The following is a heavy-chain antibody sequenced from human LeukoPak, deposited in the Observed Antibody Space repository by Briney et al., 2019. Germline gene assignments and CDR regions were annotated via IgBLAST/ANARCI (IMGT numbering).Heavy chain of an antibody. J-gene: IGHJ5*02. V-gene: IGHV1-2*02. D-gene: IGHD4-17*01. CDR1: GYTFTGYY. CDR3: ARDGHDYGDYGSWFDP. Sequence: PAASVKVSCKASGYTFTGYYMHWVRQAPGQGLEWMGWINPNSGGTNYAQKFQGRVTMTRDTSISTAYMELSRLRSDDTAVYYCARDGHDYGDYGSWFDPWGQGTLVTVSS. CDR2: INPNSGGT.